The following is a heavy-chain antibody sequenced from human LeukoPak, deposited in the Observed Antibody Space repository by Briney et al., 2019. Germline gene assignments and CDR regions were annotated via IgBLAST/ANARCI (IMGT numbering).Heavy chain of an antibody. D-gene: IGHD2-2*01. CDR3: ARDPLDVVVPAAPKGGY. V-gene: IGHV3-53*01. CDR1: GLTFSSYA. CDR2: IYSGGST. Sequence: GGSLRLSCAASGLTFSSYAMSWVRQAPGKGLEWVSVIYSGGSTYYADSVKGRFTISRDNSKNTLYLQMNSLRAEDTAVYYCARDPLDVVVPAAPKGGYWGQGTLVTVSS. J-gene: IGHJ4*02.